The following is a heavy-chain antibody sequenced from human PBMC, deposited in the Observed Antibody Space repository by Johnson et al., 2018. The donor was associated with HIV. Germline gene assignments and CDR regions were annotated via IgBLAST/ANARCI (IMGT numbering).Heavy chain of an antibody. CDR3: ARVGVSGYDLAAFDI. CDR2: ISYDGNNK. CDR1: GFTFSSYG. D-gene: IGHD5-12*01. V-gene: IGHV3-30*03. Sequence: QVQLVESGGGLVQPGRSLRLSCAASGFTFSSYGMHWVRQAPGKGLEWVAVISYDGNNKYYADSVKGRFTISRDNSKNKLHLQMNSRGAEDTAVYYCARVGVSGYDLAAFDIWGQGTMVTVSS. J-gene: IGHJ3*02.